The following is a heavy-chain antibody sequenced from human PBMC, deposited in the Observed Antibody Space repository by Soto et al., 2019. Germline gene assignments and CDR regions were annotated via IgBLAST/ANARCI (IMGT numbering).Heavy chain of an antibody. Sequence: EVQLLESGGGLVQPGGALRLSCAASGFTFSSHAMSWVRQAPGKGLEWISSISGGSEGAYYADSVKGRFTISRDNSKNTLYLQMNRLRVEDTAVYYCARDLWWYLHWGQGTLVTVSS. CDR2: ISGGSEGA. CDR3: ARDLWWYLH. V-gene: IGHV3-23*01. CDR1: GFTFSSHA. D-gene: IGHD2-15*01. J-gene: IGHJ4*02.